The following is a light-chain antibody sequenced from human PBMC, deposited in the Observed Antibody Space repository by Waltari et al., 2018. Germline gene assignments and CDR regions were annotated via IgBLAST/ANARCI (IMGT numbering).Light chain of an antibody. V-gene: IGKV4-1*01. J-gene: IGKJ5*01. CDR3: QQYITSPVT. CDR1: QTVMYFSNNKDY. Sequence: DIVMTQSPDSLAVSLRERATINFKSSQTVMYFSNNKDYLAWYQQKPGQPPKLLIYWASTRESGVPDRFSGSGSATNFTLTINSLQAEDVAVYWCQQYITSPVTFGQGTRLEIK. CDR2: WAS.